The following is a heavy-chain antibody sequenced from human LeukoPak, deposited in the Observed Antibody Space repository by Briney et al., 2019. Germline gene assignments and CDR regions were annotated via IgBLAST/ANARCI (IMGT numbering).Heavy chain of an antibody. Sequence: GGSLRLSCATSGFNFDRYTIHWVRQAPGKGLEWVSLAGWAGGTTFYSDSVRGRFAISRDSGRKSVYLQMNSLTTDDTAFYFCAKELDTMFFDYWGQGALVTVSS. V-gene: IGHV3-43*01. J-gene: IGHJ4*02. CDR2: AGWAGGTT. D-gene: IGHD3-10*02. CDR3: AKELDTMFFDY. CDR1: GFNFDRYT.